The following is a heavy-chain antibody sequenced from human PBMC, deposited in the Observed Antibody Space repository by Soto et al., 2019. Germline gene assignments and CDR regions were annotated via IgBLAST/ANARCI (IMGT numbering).Heavy chain of an antibody. Sequence: EVQLVESGGGLVKPGGSLRLSCAASGFTFSNAWMSWVRQAPGKGLEWVGFIKKKTDGGTTDYAAPVKGRFTISRDDSKNMLYLQMNSLKTEDTAVYYCRTQWLDWGQGTLVTVSS. V-gene: IGHV3-15*01. D-gene: IGHD6-19*01. CDR3: RTQWLD. CDR1: GFTFSNAW. J-gene: IGHJ4*02. CDR2: IKKKTDGGTT.